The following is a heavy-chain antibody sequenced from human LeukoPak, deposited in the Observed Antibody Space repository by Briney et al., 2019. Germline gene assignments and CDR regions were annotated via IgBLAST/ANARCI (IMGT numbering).Heavy chain of an antibody. CDR3: ARDQVYSGSSERRYNWFDP. CDR2: IYYSGST. J-gene: IGHJ5*02. CDR1: GGSISSSSYY. Sequence: SETLSLTCTVSGGSISSSSYYWGWIRQPPGKGLEWIGSIYYSGSTYYNPSLKSRVTISVDTSKNQFSLKLSSVTAADTAVYYCARDQVYSGSSERRYNWFDPWGQGTLVTVSS. V-gene: IGHV4-39*07. D-gene: IGHD1-26*01.